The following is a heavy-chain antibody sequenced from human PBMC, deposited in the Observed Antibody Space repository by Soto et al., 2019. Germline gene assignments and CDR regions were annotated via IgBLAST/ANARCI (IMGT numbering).Heavy chain of an antibody. CDR2: IDPSDSYT. V-gene: IGHV5-10-1*01. CDR3: ARFNYYDSSGYYPLALL. CDR1: GYSFTSYW. D-gene: IGHD3-22*01. Sequence: ESLKISCKGSGYSFTSYWISWVRQMPGKGMEWMGRIDPSDSYTNYSPSFQGHVTISADKSISTAYLQWSSLKASDTAMYYCARFNYYDSSGYYPLALLWGQGTLVTVSS. J-gene: IGHJ4*02.